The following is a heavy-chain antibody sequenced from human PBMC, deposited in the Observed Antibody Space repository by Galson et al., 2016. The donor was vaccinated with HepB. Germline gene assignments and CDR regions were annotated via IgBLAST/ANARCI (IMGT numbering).Heavy chain of an antibody. CDR1: RFTFSNYG. CDR3: AKGAHYDFWSGFHN. J-gene: IGHJ4*02. CDR2: ISFDGSNK. D-gene: IGHD3-3*01. V-gene: IGHV3-30*18. Sequence: SLRLSCAASRFTFSNYGMHWVRQAPGKGLEWVAVISFDGSNKDYADSVKGRFTISRDNSKNTLYLQMDSLRNEDTAVYYCAKGAHYDFWSGFHNWGQGTLVTVSS.